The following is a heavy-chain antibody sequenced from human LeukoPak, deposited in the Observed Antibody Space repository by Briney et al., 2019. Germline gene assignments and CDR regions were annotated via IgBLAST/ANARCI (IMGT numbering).Heavy chain of an antibody. Sequence: SVKVSCKASGGTFSSYAISWVRQAPGQGLEWMGGIIPISGTANYAQKFQGRVTITADESTSTAYMELSSLRSEDTAVYYCAREMYDYSNYDAFDIWGQGTMVTVSS. CDR1: GGTFSSYA. D-gene: IGHD4-11*01. CDR2: IIPISGTA. CDR3: AREMYDYSNYDAFDI. V-gene: IGHV1-69*13. J-gene: IGHJ3*02.